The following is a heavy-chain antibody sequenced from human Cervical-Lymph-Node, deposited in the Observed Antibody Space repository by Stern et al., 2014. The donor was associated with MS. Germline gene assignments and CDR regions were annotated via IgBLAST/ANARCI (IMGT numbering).Heavy chain of an antibody. D-gene: IGHD3-10*02. V-gene: IGHV3-30-3*01. Sequence: VQLVESGGGVVQPGGSLRLSCAGSGFTFSSHVMHWVRQAPSQGMEWVSVRYHDETNNTYADSVKDRFTISRDNSNNTLSLQMNSLRAEDTAVYYFVREDVDFDYWGQGTLVTVSS. CDR2: RYHDETNN. J-gene: IGHJ4*02. CDR1: GFTFSSHV. CDR3: VREDVDFDY.